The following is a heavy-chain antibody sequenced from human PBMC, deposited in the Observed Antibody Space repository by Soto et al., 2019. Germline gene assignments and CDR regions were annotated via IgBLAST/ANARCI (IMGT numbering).Heavy chain of an antibody. CDR1: GFTFGRHG. D-gene: IGHD4-17*01. CDR3: ARDDDYGDNGLDY. Sequence: QVQLVESGGGVVQPGGSLRLSCAASGFTFGRHGMHWVRQAPGKGLEWVAVIGSDGRRDSYADSVKGRFTISRDNGQNTLYLQVNSLRAEDTAVYYCARDDDYGDNGLDYWGQGTLVTVSS. CDR2: IGSDGRRD. J-gene: IGHJ4*02. V-gene: IGHV3-33*01.